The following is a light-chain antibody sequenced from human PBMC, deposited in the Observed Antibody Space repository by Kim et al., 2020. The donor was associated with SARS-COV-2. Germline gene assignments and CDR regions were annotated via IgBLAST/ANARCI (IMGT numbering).Light chain of an antibody. CDR3: QQYSSSPPVA. CDR2: GAS. CDR1: QSFSSTY. V-gene: IGKV3-20*01. J-gene: IGKJ4*01. Sequence: EIVLTQSPGTLSLSPGERATLSCRASQSFSSTYLAWYQQKPGQAPRLLIYGASRRATGIPDRFSGGGSGTDFTLTISRLEPEDFAVYYCQQYSSSPPVAFGGGTKVEI.